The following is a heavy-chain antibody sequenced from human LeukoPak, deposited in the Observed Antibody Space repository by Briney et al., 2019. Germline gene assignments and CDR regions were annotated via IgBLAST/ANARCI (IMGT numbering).Heavy chain of an antibody. CDR2: INPSGGST. Sequence: ASVKVCCKASGYTFTSYYMHWVRQAPGQGLEWMGIINPSGGSTSYAQKFQGRVTMTRDTSTSTVYMELSSLRSEDTAVYYCARDIGSSSWTDYYYYGMDVWGQGTTVTVSS. J-gene: IGHJ6*02. D-gene: IGHD6-13*01. V-gene: IGHV1-46*01. CDR1: GYTFTSYY. CDR3: ARDIGSSSWTDYYYYGMDV.